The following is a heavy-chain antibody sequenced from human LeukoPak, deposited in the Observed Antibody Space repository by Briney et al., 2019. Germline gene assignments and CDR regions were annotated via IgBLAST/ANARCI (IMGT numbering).Heavy chain of an antibody. V-gene: IGHV1-69*13. CDR1: GGTFSSYA. D-gene: IGHD6-13*01. CDR3: ARGGAAAGTTNTPDYYYYMDV. Sequence: SVKVSCKASGGTFSSYAISWVRQAPGQGLEWMGGIIPIFGTANYAQKFQGRVTITADESTSTAYMELSSLRSEDTAVYYCARGGAAAGTTNTPDYYYYMDVWGKGTTVTVSS. J-gene: IGHJ6*03. CDR2: IIPIFGTA.